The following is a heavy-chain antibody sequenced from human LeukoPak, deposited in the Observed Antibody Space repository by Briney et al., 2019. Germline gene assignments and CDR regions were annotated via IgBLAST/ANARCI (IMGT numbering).Heavy chain of an antibody. D-gene: IGHD1-14*01. CDR3: ARDTSITYYYYGMDV. V-gene: IGHV1-2*02. CDR1: GYTFTGYY. J-gene: IGHJ6*02. CDR2: INPNSGGT. Sequence: ASVKVSCKASGYTFTGYYMHWVRQAPGQGLEWMGWINPNSGGTNYAQKFQGRVTMTRDTSMSTAYMELSRLRSDDTAVYYCARDTSITYYYYGMDVWGQGTTVTVSS.